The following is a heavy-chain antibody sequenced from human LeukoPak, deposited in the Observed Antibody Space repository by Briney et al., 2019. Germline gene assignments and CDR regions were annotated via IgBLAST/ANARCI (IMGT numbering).Heavy chain of an antibody. CDR2: ISSSSSYI. D-gene: IGHD2-21*01. V-gene: IGHV3-11*06. J-gene: IGHJ5*02. Sequence: PGGSLRLSCAASGFTFSDYYMSWIRQAPGKGLEWVSSISSSSSYIYYADSVKGRFTISRDNAKNSLYLQMNSLRAEDTAVYYCARDATLWWRTNWFDPWGRGTLVTVSS. CDR3: ARDATLWWRTNWFDP. CDR1: GFTFSDYY.